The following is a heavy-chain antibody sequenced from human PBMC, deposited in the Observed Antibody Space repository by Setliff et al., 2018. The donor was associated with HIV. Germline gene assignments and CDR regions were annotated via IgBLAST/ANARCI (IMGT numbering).Heavy chain of an antibody. CDR3: ARGSILTGYAYDY. Sequence: ASVKVSCKASGYTLTGYYMHWVRQAPGQGPEWMGWINPNSGGTNYAQKFQGWVTMTRDTSISTAYMELSRLRSDDTAVYYCARGSILTGYAYDYWGQGTLVTVSS. CDR2: INPNSGGT. J-gene: IGHJ4*02. D-gene: IGHD3-9*01. CDR1: GYTLTGYY. V-gene: IGHV1-2*04.